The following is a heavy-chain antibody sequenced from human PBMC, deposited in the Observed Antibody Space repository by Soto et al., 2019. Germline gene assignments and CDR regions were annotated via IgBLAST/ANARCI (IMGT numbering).Heavy chain of an antibody. CDR1: GGFTQNPIFY. D-gene: IGHD3-3*01. Sequence: TSETLSLTWFVSGGFTQNPIFYWAWIRQPPGKGMEGIGSIFYSGSAYYNPSLKSRVTMSVDTSQNQFSLKLSSVTAADTAVYYCAGRTSLTSVEIFSGGLSGYNWVDPWGRGTLVTVSS. CDR3: AGRTSLTSVEIFSGGLSGYNWVDP. V-gene: IGHV4-39*01. CDR2: IFYSGSA. J-gene: IGHJ5*01.